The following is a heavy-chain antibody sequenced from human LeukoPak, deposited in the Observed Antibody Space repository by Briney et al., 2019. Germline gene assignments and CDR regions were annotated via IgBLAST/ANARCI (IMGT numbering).Heavy chain of an antibody. J-gene: IGHJ4*02. Sequence: SGGSLRLSCAASGFTFSNYAMSWVRQAPGRGLEWVSAISGSSGLTYYADSVKGRFTISRDNAENSLYLQMNSLRVEDTAFYYCARDLAYSRLDYWGQGMLVTVSS. D-gene: IGHD5-18*01. CDR2: ISGSSGLT. CDR3: ARDLAYSRLDY. V-gene: IGHV3-23*01. CDR1: GFTFSNYA.